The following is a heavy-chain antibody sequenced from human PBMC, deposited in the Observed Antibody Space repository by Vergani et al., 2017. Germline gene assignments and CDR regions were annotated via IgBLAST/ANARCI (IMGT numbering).Heavy chain of an antibody. J-gene: IGHJ3*01. V-gene: IGHV3-9*01. CDR3: AREYSSTSGRAFDF. CDR2: ISWNSGSI. Sequence: EVQLVESGGGLVQPGRSLRLSCVASGFTFDDYAMHWVRQAPGKGLEWVSGISWNSGSIDYADSVKGRFTISRDNAKNSLYLQMNSLRAEDTALYYCAREYSSTSGRAFDFWGQGTKVTVSS. CDR1: GFTFDDYA. D-gene: IGHD2-2*01.